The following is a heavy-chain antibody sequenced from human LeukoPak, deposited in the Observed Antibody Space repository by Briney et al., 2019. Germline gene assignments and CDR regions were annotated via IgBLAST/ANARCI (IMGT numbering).Heavy chain of an antibody. CDR1: GLTISRNY. V-gene: IGHV3-53*01. D-gene: IGHD3-10*01. J-gene: IGHJ4*02. CDR2: IYSGGST. CDR3: ARDMGLVRGVFDY. Sequence: PGGSLRLSCAASGLTISRNYMNWVRQAPGKGLEWVSVIYSGGSTYYADSVKGRFTISRDNSKNTLYLQMNRLRAEDTAVYYCARDMGLVRGVFDYWGQGSLVTVSS.